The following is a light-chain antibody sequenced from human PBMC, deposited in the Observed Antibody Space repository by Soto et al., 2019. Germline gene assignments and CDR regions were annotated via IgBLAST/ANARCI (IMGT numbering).Light chain of an antibody. V-gene: IGKV3-20*01. CDR2: GAS. J-gene: IGKJ3*01. Sequence: EIALTQSPGTLSLSPGERATLSCRASQRVSSSYLAWYQQKHGQAPRLLIYGASSRATGIPDRFSGSGSGTDFTLTIRRLEPEDFAVYYCQQDGSSPTFGPWTKVDIK. CDR3: QQDGSSPT. CDR1: QRVSSSY.